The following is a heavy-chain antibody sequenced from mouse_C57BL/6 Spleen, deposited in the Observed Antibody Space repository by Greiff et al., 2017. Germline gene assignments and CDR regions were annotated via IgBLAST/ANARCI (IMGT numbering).Heavy chain of an antibody. D-gene: IGHD1-1*01. CDR3: AREGVRVLRPRDDV. J-gene: IGHJ1*03. Sequence: DVKLVESGPGLVKPSQSLSLTCSVTGYSITSGYYWNWIRQFPGNKLEWMGYISYDGSNNYNPSLKNRISITRDTSKNQFFLKLNSVTTEDTATYYCAREGVRVLRPRDDVWGTGTTVTVSS. CDR2: ISYDGSN. CDR1: GYSITSGYY. V-gene: IGHV3-6*01.